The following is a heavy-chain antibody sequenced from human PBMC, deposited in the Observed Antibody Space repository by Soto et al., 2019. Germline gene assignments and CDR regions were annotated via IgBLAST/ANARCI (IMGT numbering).Heavy chain of an antibody. CDR3: ARWGTTGGVDF. Sequence: QVQLVESGGGVVQPGTSLRLSCVGSGFTFRSFVIHWVRQAPGKGLEWVALTSYDGSNAYYGDSVKGRFTISRDNSKNTVDLHRDSLRVEDTALYYCARWGTTGGVDFWGQGTLVSVSS. V-gene: IGHV3-33*05. D-gene: IGHD3-16*01. CDR2: TSYDGSNA. CDR1: GFTFRSFV. J-gene: IGHJ4*02.